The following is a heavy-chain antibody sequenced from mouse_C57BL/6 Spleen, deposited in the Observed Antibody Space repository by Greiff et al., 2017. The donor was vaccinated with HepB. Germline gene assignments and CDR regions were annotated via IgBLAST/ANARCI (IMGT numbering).Heavy chain of an antibody. D-gene: IGHD1-1*01. V-gene: IGHV1-53*01. CDR2: INPSNGGT. Sequence: VQLQQPGTELVKPGASVKLSCKASGYTFTSYWMHWVKQRPGQGLELIGNINPSNGGTNYNEKFKSKATLTVDKSSSTAYMQLSSLTSEDSAVYYCAREDYYGSSYRYFDVWGTGTTVTVSS. CDR1: GYTFTSYW. J-gene: IGHJ1*03. CDR3: AREDYYGSSYRYFDV.